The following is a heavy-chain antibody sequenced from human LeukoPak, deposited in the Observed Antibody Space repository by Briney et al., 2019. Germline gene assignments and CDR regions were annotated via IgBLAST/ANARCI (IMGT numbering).Heavy chain of an antibody. CDR2: ISSSSSYI. J-gene: IGHJ4*02. V-gene: IGHV3-21*01. CDR1: GFTFSSYS. Sequence: GGSLRLSCAASGFTFSSYSMNWVRQAPGKGLEWVSSISSSSSYIYYADSVKGRFTISRDNAKNSLYLQMNSLRAEDTAVYYCARDKYESGSGGYGGDYWGQGTLVTVSS. CDR3: ARDKYESGSGGYGGDY. D-gene: IGHD6-19*01.